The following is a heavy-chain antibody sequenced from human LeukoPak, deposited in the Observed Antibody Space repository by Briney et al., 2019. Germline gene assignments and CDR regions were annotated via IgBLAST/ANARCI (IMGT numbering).Heavy chain of an antibody. CDR3: ARDRSKFITGYFEP. CDR2: INLSGGTT. D-gene: IGHD3-22*01. CDR1: GFMFGSYS. V-gene: IGHV3-48*01. J-gene: IGHJ1*01. Sequence: GGSLRLSCAASGFMFGSYSMNWVRQAPGKGLEWISYINLSGGTTYYADSVKGRFTISRDSAKSTLFLQMNSLKAEDTALYFCARDRSKFITGYFEPWGQGTLVTVSS.